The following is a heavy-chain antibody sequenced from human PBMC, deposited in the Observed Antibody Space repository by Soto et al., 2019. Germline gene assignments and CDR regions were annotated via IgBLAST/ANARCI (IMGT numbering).Heavy chain of an antibody. J-gene: IGHJ4*02. CDR3: ARGVGGSSSTDYFDY. Sequence: QVQLVESGGGVVQPGRSLRLSCAASGFTFSSYGMHWVRQAPGKGLEWVAVIWYDGSNKYYADSVKGLFTISRDNSKNTLYLQMNSLRAEDTAVYYCARGVGGSSSTDYFDYWGQGTLVTVST. CDR1: GFTFSSYG. D-gene: IGHD6-6*01. CDR2: IWYDGSNK. V-gene: IGHV3-33*01.